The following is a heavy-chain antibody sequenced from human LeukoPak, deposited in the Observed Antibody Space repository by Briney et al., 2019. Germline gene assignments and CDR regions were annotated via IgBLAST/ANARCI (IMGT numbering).Heavy chain of an antibody. CDR1: GYTFTSYA. Sequence: ASVKVSCKASGYTFTSYAMHWVRQAPGQRLEWMGWINAGNGNTKYSQKFQGRVTITRDTSASTAYMELSSLRSEDTAVYYCARPRGLTGYVFDYWGQGTLVTVSS. J-gene: IGHJ4*02. CDR2: INAGNGNT. V-gene: IGHV1-3*01. CDR3: ARPRGLTGYVFDY. D-gene: IGHD7-27*01.